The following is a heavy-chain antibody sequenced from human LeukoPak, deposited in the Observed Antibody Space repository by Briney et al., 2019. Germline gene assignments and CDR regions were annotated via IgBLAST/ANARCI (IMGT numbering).Heavy chain of an antibody. J-gene: IGHJ4*02. V-gene: IGHV4-39*02. D-gene: IGHD4-23*01. CDR3: AREASRWPYYFDY. CDR2: IYYSGST. CDR1: GGSISSSSYY. Sequence: SETLSLTCTVSGGSISSSSYYWGWIRQPPGKGLEWIGSIYYSGSTYYNPSLKSRVTISVDTSKNQFSLKLSSVTAADTAVYYCAREASRWPYYFDYWGQGTLVTVSS.